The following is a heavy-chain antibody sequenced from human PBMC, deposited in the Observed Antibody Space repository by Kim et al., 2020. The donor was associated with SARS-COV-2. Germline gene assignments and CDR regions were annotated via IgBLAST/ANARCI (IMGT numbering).Heavy chain of an antibody. CDR3: ARAGYYYGSGKPQPRPYYFDY. J-gene: IGHJ4*02. D-gene: IGHD3-10*01. CDR1: GFTFSDYY. CDR2: ISSSSSYT. V-gene: IGHV3-11*05. Sequence: GGSLRLSCAASGFTFSDYYMSWIRQAPGKGLEWVSYISSSSSYTNYADSVKGRFTISRDNAKNSLYLQMNSLRAEDTAVYYCARAGYYYGSGKPQPRPYYFDYWGQGTLVTVSS.